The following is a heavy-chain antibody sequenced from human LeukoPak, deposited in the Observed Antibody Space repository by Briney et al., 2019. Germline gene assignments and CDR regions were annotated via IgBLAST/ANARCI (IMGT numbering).Heavy chain of an antibody. J-gene: IGHJ4*02. V-gene: IGHV4-39*01. CDR2: IYYSGST. Sequence: SETLSLTCSVSGGSITRSRRYWGWIRQPPGKGLEWIGSIYYSGSTYYNPSLKSRVIISVDTSKSQFSLKLTSVTAADTAVYYCASLRPIDYWGQGTLVTVPS. CDR3: ASLRPIDY. CDR1: GGSITRSRRY.